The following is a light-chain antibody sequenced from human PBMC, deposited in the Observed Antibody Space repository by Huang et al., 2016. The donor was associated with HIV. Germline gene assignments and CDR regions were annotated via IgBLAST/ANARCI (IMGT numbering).Light chain of an antibody. V-gene: IGKV3-11*01. CDR2: DTS. CDR3: QQHSNWPL. CDR1: QSVSRY. J-gene: IGKJ2*01. Sequence: ELVLTQSPATLSLSPGQRATLSCRASQSVSRYLAWYQQKPGQAPRLIIYDTSKRATGVPARFSGSGSGTDFPLTINRLEPEDFAVYYCQQHSNWPLLGQGTKLEI.